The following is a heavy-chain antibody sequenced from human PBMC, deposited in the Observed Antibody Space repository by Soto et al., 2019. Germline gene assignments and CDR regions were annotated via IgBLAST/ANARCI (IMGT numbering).Heavy chain of an antibody. CDR2: MSHSGGT. J-gene: IGHJ3*02. Sequence: QVQLQQWGAGLLKPSETLSLTCAVYGGSVSGANYYWSWIRQPPGKGLEWIGEMSHSGGTHFNPSLQSRFTISVDTSTNQFSLKMSSVTAADTALNYCARVERGTATTVVDAFDIGGPGTMVTVSS. D-gene: IGHD1-1*01. CDR1: GGSVSGANYY. CDR3: ARVERGTATTVVDAFDI. V-gene: IGHV4-34*01.